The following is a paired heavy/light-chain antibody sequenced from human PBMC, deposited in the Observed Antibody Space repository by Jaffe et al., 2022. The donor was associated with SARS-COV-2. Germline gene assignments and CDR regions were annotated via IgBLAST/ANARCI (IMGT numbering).Light chain of an antibody. CDR1: SSNIGSHD. V-gene: IGLV1-47*01. CDR3: VAWDGSLSEEV. J-gene: IGLJ2*01. CDR2: RNN. Sequence: QSLLTQPPSASGTPGQRVTISCSGGSSNIGSHDVYWYQQLPGTAPKLLIYRNNQRPSGVPDRFSGSKSGTSASLAISGLRSEDEADYHCVAWDGSLSEEVFGGGTKLTVL.
Heavy chain of an antibody. CDR2: ISSDGRTT. D-gene: IGHD3-22*01. CDR3: LVRDSDSSGNYMDA. J-gene: IGHJ6*03. CDR1: GFTFSSRW. Sequence: EVQLVETGGGLVQPGGSLRLSCAASGFTFSSRWMHWVRQVPGKGLVWVSRISSDGRTTNYADSVKGRFTISRDNAKNTLYLQMNSLRVEDTSVYYCLVRDSDSSGNYMDAWGRGTTVTVSS. V-gene: IGHV3-74*01.